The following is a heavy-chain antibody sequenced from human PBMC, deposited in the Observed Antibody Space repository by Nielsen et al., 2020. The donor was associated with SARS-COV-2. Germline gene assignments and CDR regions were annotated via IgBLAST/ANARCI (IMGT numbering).Heavy chain of an antibody. J-gene: IGHJ3*02. CDR1: GFTFGDYA. D-gene: IGHD6-25*01. CDR2: IRSKAYGGTT. V-gene: IGHV3-49*04. CDR3: SRVAAGAFDI. Sequence: GESLKISCTASGFTFGDYAMSWVRQAPGKGLEWVGFIRSKAYGGTTEYAASVKGRFTISRDDSKSIIYLQMSSLKTEDTAVYYCSRVAAGAFDIWGQGTMVTVSS.